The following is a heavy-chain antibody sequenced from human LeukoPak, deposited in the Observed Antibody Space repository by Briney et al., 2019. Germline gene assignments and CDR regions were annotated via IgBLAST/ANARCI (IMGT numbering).Heavy chain of an antibody. J-gene: IGHJ4*02. D-gene: IGHD3-10*01. V-gene: IGHV3-30-3*01. CDR1: GFTFSSYA. Sequence: PGRSLRLSCAASGFTFSSYAMHWVRQAPGKGLEWVAVISYDGSNKYYADSVKGRFTISRDNSKNTLYLQMNSLRAEDTAVYYCAKGLYYPMYYFDYWGQGTLVTVSS. CDR3: AKGLYYPMYYFDY. CDR2: ISYDGSNK.